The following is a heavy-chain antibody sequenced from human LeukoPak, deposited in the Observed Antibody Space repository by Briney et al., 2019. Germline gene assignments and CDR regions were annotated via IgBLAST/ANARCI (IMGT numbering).Heavy chain of an antibody. CDR1: GYTFTDYY. CDR3: TIPPGVGTTTDY. D-gene: IGHD1-26*01. J-gene: IGHJ4*02. Sequence: GASVKVSCKTSGYTFTDYYMHWVRQAPGQGLEWMGWINTNSGATNYAQKFHGRVTMTRDTSNTTAYMELSRLRSDDTAVYYCTIPPGVGTTTDYWGQGTLVTVSS. CDR2: INTNSGAT. V-gene: IGHV1-2*02.